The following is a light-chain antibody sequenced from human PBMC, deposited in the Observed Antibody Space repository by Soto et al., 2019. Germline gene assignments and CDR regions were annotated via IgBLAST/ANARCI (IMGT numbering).Light chain of an antibody. Sequence: EIVLTQSPGTLSLSPGERATLSCRASQSVSISYLVWYQQKPGQAPRLLIYGASTRATGIPDRFSGSGSGTDFTLTISTLEPEDFAVYYCQQHGNSPWTFGQGTKVEIK. V-gene: IGKV3-20*01. CDR2: GAS. CDR1: QSVSISY. J-gene: IGKJ1*01. CDR3: QQHGNSPWT.